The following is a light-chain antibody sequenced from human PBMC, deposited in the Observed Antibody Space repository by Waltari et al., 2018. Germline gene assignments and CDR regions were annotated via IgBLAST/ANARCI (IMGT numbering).Light chain of an antibody. J-gene: IGKJ2*01. Sequence: ASRRVSTYLGWYQQKPGEAPRLLLFYASSRATGIPARFRGTGSGTDFTLTVSDLEPEDFGIYYCQQRSIWPYTFGQGTRLEIK. V-gene: IGKV3-11*01. CDR2: YAS. CDR1: RRVSTY. CDR3: QQRSIWPYT.